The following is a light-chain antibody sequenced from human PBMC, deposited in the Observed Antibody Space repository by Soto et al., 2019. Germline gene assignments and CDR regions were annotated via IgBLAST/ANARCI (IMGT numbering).Light chain of an antibody. CDR3: QQFNRYSSWT. Sequence: IQMTQSPSTLSASVGDRVTIACRASQSISNLLAWYQQRPGKAPQLLIYDASTLLRGVPSRFSGSGFGTEFTLTISSLQPDDFATYYCQQFNRYSSWTFGQGTKV. CDR1: QSISNL. CDR2: DAS. V-gene: IGKV1-5*01. J-gene: IGKJ1*01.